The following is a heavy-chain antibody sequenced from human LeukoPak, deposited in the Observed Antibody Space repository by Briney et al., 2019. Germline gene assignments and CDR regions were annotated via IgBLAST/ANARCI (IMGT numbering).Heavy chain of an antibody. CDR3: AREAGSALTIFGVVIAPFDY. V-gene: IGHV1-18*01. J-gene: IGHJ4*02. CDR2: ISAYNGNT. CDR1: GYTFTNYG. D-gene: IGHD3-3*01. Sequence: ASVKVSCKASGYTFTNYGITWVRQAPGQGLEWMGWISAYNGNTTYAQKLQGRVTMTTDTSTSTAYMELRSLRSDDTAVYYCAREAGSALTIFGVVIAPFDYWGQGTLVTVSS.